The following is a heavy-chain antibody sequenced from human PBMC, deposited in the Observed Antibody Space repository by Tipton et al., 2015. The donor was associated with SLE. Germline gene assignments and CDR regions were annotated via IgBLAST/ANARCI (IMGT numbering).Heavy chain of an antibody. CDR2: IYYSGST. D-gene: IGHD7-27*01. CDR3: ARDFNWGWDY. J-gene: IGHJ4*02. V-gene: IGHV4-39*07. Sequence: LRLSCTVSGVSISTYYWSWIRQPPGKGLEWIGSIYYSGSTHYNPSLKSRVTISVDTSKNQFSLKLSSVTPEDTAVYYCARDFNWGWDYWGPGTLVTVSS. CDR1: GVSISTYY.